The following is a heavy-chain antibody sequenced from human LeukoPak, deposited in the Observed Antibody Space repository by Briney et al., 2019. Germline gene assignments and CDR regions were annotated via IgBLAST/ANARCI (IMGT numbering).Heavy chain of an antibody. CDR2: ISTTSTYI. V-gene: IGHV3-21*01. CDR3: ARVVGKVFKDVNGYYFDY. Sequence: GGSLRLSCAASGFTFSSYSMNWFRQAPGKGLEWVSSISTTSTYIYYADSVKGRFTISRDNAKDSLYLQMNSLRAEDTALYYCARVVGKVFKDVNGYYFDYWGQGILVSVSS. D-gene: IGHD2-15*01. J-gene: IGHJ4*02. CDR1: GFTFSSYS.